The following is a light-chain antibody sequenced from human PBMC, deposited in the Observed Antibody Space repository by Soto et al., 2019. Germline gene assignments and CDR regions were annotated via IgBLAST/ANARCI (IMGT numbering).Light chain of an antibody. CDR1: QTISSW. CDR3: QQAHTLPWT. V-gene: IGKV1-12*01. Sequence: DIQMTQSPSTLSGSVGDRVTITCRASQTISSWLAWYQQKPGKAPNLLIYAASNLQSGVPSRFSGSGSGTDFTLTISSLQPEDSAIYFCQQAHTLPWTFGQGTKVDI. J-gene: IGKJ1*01. CDR2: AAS.